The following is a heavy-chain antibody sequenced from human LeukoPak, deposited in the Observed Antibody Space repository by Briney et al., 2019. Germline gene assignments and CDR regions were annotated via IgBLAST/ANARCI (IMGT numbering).Heavy chain of an antibody. D-gene: IGHD3-22*01. CDR1: GYTLTELS. V-gene: IGHV1-24*01. Sequence: GASVKVSCKASGYTLTELSMHWVRQAPGKGLEWMGGFDPEDGETIYAQKFQGRVTMTEDTSTDTAYMELSSLRSEDTAVYYCATPRGYYDSSGYGEYFQHWGQGTLVTVSS. CDR2: FDPEDGET. J-gene: IGHJ1*01. CDR3: ATPRGYYDSSGYGEYFQH.